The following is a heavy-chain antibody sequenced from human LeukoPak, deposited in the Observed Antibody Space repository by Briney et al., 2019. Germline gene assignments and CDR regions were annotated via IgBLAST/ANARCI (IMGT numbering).Heavy chain of an antibody. CDR1: GFTFSSYW. J-gene: IGHJ4*02. V-gene: IGHV3-7*01. Sequence: GGSLRLSCAASGFTFSSYWMSWVRQAPGKGLEWVANIKQDGGETYYVDSVKGRFNISRDNAKNSLFLQMNSLRGEDTAVYYCARSGGRGSGWAYWGQGILVTVSS. CDR2: IKQDGGET. D-gene: IGHD6-25*01. CDR3: ARSGGRGSGWAY.